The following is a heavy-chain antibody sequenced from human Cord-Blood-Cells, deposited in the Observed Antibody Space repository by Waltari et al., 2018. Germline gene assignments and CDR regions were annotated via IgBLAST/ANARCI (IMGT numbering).Heavy chain of an antibody. Sequence: QLQLQESGPGLVKPSETLSLTCTVSGGSISSSSYYWGWIRQPPGKGLEWIGSIYYSGSTYYNPSLKSRVTISVDTSKNQFTLKLSAVTAADTAVYYCAGDKAEAAADNWFDPWGQGTLLTVSS. CDR3: AGDKAEAAADNWFDP. CDR2: IYYSGST. CDR1: GGSISSSSYY. V-gene: IGHV4-39*07. J-gene: IGHJ5*02. D-gene: IGHD6-13*01.